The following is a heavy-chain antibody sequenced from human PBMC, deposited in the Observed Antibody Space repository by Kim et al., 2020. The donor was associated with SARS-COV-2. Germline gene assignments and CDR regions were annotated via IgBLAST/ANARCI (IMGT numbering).Heavy chain of an antibody. Sequence: SVKVSCKASGGTFSNYAISWVRQAPGQGLEWMGGIVPIFRTANYAQKFQGRVTITADESTSTAYLELSSLRSEDTAVYYCATDEVGYSGYDFSHYFDYWGQGILVTVSS. D-gene: IGHD5-12*01. J-gene: IGHJ4*02. V-gene: IGHV1-69*13. CDR3: ATDEVGYSGYDFSHYFDY. CDR2: IVPIFRTA. CDR1: GGTFSNYA.